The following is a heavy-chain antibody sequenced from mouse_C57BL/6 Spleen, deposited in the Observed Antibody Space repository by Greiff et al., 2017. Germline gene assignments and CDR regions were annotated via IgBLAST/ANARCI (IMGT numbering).Heavy chain of an antibody. Sequence: EVQLQQSGPELVKPGASVKISCKASGYTFTDYYMNWVKQSHGKSLEWIGDINPNNGGTSYNQKFKGKATLTVDKSSSTAYMELRSLTSEDSAVYYCAGQLTGTNYWGQGTTLTVSS. D-gene: IGHD4-1*01. V-gene: IGHV1-26*01. CDR2: INPNNGGT. J-gene: IGHJ2*01. CDR3: AGQLTGTNY. CDR1: GYTFTDYY.